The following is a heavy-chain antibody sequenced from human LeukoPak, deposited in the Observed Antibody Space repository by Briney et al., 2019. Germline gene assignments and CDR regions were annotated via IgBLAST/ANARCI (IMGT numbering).Heavy chain of an antibody. CDR1: GGSFSGYY. J-gene: IGHJ6*03. CDR3: ARANKRSGRSRNFYLDV. Sequence: PSETLSLTCAVYGGSFSGYYWNWIRQPPGKGLEWFGEINQSGRTNYNPSLKSRVAISLDTSKNHFSLKLSSVTAADTAVYYCARANKRSGRSRNFYLDVWGKGTTVTVPS. V-gene: IGHV4-34*01. D-gene: IGHD1-26*01. CDR2: INQSGRT.